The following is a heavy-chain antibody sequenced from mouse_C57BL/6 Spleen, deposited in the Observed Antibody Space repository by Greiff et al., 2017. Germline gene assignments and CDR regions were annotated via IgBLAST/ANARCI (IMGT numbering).Heavy chain of an antibody. V-gene: IGHV7-3*01. CDR1: GFTFTDYY. Sequence: EVKLVESGGGLVQPGGSLSLSCAASGFTFTDYYMSWVRQPPGKALEWLGFIRNKANGYTTEYSASVKGRFTISRDNSQSILYLQMNALRAEDSATYDCARYMGNYRYFDVWGTGTTVTVSS. J-gene: IGHJ1*03. CDR2: IRNKANGYTT. D-gene: IGHD2-1*01. CDR3: ARYMGNYRYFDV.